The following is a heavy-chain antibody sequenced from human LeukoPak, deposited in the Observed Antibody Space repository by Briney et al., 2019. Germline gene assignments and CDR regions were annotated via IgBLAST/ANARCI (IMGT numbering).Heavy chain of an antibody. J-gene: IGHJ3*02. CDR1: GGSVSSGDYY. D-gene: IGHD3-10*01. V-gene: IGHV4-39*01. CDR2: IYSSGST. CDR3: ARSPSLRMVRGVIKAFDI. Sequence: SQTLSLTCTVSGGSVSSGDYYWGWIRQPPGKGLEWIGSIYSSGSTYYNPSLKSRVTISVDTSKNQFSLKLSSVTAADTAVYYCARSPSLRMVRGVIKAFDIWGQGTMVTVSS.